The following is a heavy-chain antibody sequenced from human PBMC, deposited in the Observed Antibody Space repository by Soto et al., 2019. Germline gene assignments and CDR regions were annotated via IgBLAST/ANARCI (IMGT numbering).Heavy chain of an antibody. D-gene: IGHD3-16*01. CDR3: AGCGIIGGDV. Sequence: GASVKVSCKASGGTFSSYAISWVRQAPGQGLEWRGGIIPIFGTANYAQKFQGRVTITADDSTSTAYMELSSLRPEATAVYYCAGCGIIGGDVRGQGTTVTVSS. CDR1: GGTFSSYA. CDR2: IIPIFGTA. V-gene: IGHV1-69*13. J-gene: IGHJ6*02.